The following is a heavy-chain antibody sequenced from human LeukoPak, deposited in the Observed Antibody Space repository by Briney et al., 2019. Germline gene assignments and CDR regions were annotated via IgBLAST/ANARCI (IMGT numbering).Heavy chain of an antibody. CDR1: GYSISSGYF. CDR3: ARDAGGNPHYFNY. Sequence: PSETLSLTCTVSGYSISSGYFWGWIRQPPGKGPEWIGSIYHSGSTYYNPSLKSRVTISVDTSKNQFSLKLSSVTAADTAVYYCARDAGGNPHYFNYWGQGTLVTVSS. V-gene: IGHV4-38-2*02. D-gene: IGHD4-23*01. J-gene: IGHJ4*02. CDR2: IYHSGST.